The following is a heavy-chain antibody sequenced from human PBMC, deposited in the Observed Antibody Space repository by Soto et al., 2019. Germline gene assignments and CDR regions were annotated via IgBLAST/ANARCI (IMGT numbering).Heavy chain of an antibody. CDR1: GFTFSSYA. CDR3: AKEGRITGTENEADY. J-gene: IGHJ4*02. Sequence: EVQLLESGGGLVQPGGSLTLSCAASGFTFSSYAMSWVRQAPGKGLQWVSTISGSGGSTYYADSVKGRFTISRDNSKNTLYLQMNSLRAEDTAVYYCAKEGRITGTENEADYWGQGTLVTVSS. D-gene: IGHD1-20*01. CDR2: ISGSGGST. V-gene: IGHV3-23*01.